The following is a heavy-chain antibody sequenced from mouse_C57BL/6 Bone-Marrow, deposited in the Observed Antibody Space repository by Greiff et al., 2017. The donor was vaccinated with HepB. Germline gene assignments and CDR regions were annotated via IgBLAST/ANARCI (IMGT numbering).Heavy chain of an antibody. CDR2: IDPSDSYT. V-gene: IGHV1-50*01. Sequence: QVQLKESGAELVKPGASVKLSCKASGYTFTSYWMQWVKQRPGQGLEWIGEIDPSDSYTNYNQKFKGKATLTVDTSSSTAYMQLSSLTSEDSAVYYCAPTGTGFDYWGQGTTLTVSS. D-gene: IGHD4-1*01. J-gene: IGHJ2*01. CDR3: APTGTGFDY. CDR1: GYTFTSYW.